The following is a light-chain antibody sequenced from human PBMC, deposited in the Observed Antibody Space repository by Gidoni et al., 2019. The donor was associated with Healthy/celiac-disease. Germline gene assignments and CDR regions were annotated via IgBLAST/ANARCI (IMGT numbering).Light chain of an antibody. Sequence: QSGPTHPPSVSGAPRQRGTISCTGSSSNIGAGYDVHWYQQLPGTAPKLLIYGNSNRPSGVPDRFSGSKSGTSASLAITGLQAEDEADYYCQSYDSSLSGYVVFGGGTKLTVL. CDR3: QSYDSSLSGYVV. CDR1: SSNIGAGYD. J-gene: IGLJ2*01. V-gene: IGLV1-40*01. CDR2: GNS.